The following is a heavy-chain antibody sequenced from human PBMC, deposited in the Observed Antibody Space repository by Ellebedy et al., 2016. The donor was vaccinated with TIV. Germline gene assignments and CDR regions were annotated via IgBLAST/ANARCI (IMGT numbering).Heavy chain of an antibody. V-gene: IGHV3-48*01. D-gene: IGHD4-11*01. CDR3: ARMGGNYEFDY. J-gene: IGHJ4*02. Sequence: GESLKISXAASGFTFSSYSMNWVRQAPGKGLEWVSYISSSSSTIYYADSVKGRFTISRDNSKNTLYLQMNSLRAEDTAVYYCARMGGNYEFDYWGQGTLVTVSS. CDR2: ISSSSSTI. CDR1: GFTFSSYS.